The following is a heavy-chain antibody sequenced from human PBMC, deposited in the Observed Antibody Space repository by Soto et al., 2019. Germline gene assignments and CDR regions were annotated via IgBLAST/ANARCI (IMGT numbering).Heavy chain of an antibody. J-gene: IGHJ4*02. D-gene: IGHD1-26*01. CDR3: ARDYSGSYLAYFDS. CDR2: INACSGPA. V-gene: IGHV1-3*01. CDR1: GYTFTSYA. Sequence: ASVKVSCKASGYTFTSYAITWVRQAPGQRLEWMGRINACSGPAKYSQKFQGRVTITRYTSASTAYMELSSLKSEDTAMYYCARDYSGSYLAYFDSRSQLTLVTVSS.